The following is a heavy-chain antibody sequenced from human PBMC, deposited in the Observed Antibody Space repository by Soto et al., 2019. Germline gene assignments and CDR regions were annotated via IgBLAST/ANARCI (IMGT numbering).Heavy chain of an antibody. V-gene: IGHV1-69*01. CDR3: ARDRDDYGSGNYYNRIDF. CDR1: GGIFSTYA. CDR2: IIPLFGTP. J-gene: IGHJ4*02. D-gene: IGHD3-10*01. Sequence: QVQLVQSGAEVKKPGSSVKVSCKASGGIFSTYAISWLRQAPGQGLEWMGGIIPLFGTPNYAQRFQGRVTITAEESTRTAYMELSRLRSEDTAVYYGARDRDDYGSGNYYNRIDFWGKGTLVTVSS.